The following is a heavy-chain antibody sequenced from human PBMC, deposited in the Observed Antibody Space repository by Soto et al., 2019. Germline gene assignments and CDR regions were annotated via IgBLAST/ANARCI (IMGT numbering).Heavy chain of an antibody. CDR3: ARDGSIPRGYYYGSASYYIRYGMDV. CDR2: INPNSGGT. D-gene: IGHD3-10*01. V-gene: IGHV1-2*02. CDR1: GYTFTGYY. Sequence: ASVKVSCKASGYTFTGYYMHWVRQAPGQGLEWMGWINPNSGGTNYAQKFQGRVTMTRDTSISTAYMELSRLRSDDTAVYYCARDGSIPRGYYYGSASYYIRYGMDVWGQGTPLTVSS. J-gene: IGHJ6*02.